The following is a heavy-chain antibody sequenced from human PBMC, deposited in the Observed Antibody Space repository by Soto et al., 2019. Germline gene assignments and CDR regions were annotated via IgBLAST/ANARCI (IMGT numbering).Heavy chain of an antibody. V-gene: IGHV4-59*01. CDR1: GGSIGGDS. CDR2: IYHSGST. CDR3: ARAGIVQVSYAMDV. J-gene: IGHJ6*04. Sequence: SETLSLTCFVSGGSIGGDSWSWIRQSPGKGLDFIGYIYHSGSTNYNPSLKSRVTISMDTSKNQFSLRLSSVTAADTAVYYCARAGIVQVSYAMDVWGKVTTVTVSS. D-gene: IGHD2-8*01.